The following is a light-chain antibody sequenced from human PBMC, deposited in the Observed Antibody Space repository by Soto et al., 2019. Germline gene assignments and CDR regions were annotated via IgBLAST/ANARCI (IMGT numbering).Light chain of an antibody. J-gene: IGKJ1*01. CDR2: AAS. V-gene: IGKV1-39*01. Sequence: DLQMTQSPSSLSASVGDRVTITCRASQSISSYLNWYQQKPGKAPKLLIYAASSVHGGVPSTFSGSGSGTDVTLTISILQPEYFATYYCQQSYSTLRTFGQGTRVEIK. CDR1: QSISSY. CDR3: QQSYSTLRT.